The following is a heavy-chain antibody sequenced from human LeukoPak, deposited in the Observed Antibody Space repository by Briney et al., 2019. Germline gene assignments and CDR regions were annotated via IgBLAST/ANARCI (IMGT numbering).Heavy chain of an antibody. V-gene: IGHV3-49*04. Sequence: GGSLRLSCTAAGFTFGDYAMIWVRQAPGKGRVWVGFIRSNAYGGTTEYPASVKGRLTISRDDSKSIAYLQRNSLKTEDTAVYYCTTTGTNPVGDHTQPLDYWGQGTLVTVSS. CDR2: IRSNAYGGTT. CDR1: GFTFGDYA. CDR3: TTTGTNPVGDHTQPLDY. J-gene: IGHJ4*02. D-gene: IGHD3-10*01.